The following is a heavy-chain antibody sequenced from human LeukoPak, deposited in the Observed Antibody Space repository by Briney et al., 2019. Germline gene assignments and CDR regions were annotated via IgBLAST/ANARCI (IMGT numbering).Heavy chain of an antibody. Sequence: SETLSLTCTVSGGSISSYYWSWIRQPPGKGLEWIGYIYYSRSTNYNPSLKSRVTISVDTSKNQFSLKLSSVTAADTAVYYCARFGSGYDFDYWGQGTLVTVSS. D-gene: IGHD5-12*01. CDR2: IYYSRST. CDR1: GGSISSYY. CDR3: ARFGSGYDFDY. J-gene: IGHJ4*02. V-gene: IGHV4-59*01.